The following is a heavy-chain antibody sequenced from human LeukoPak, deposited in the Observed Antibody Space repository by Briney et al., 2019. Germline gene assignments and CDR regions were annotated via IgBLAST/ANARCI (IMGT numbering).Heavy chain of an antibody. V-gene: IGHV3-7*01. CDR3: ARVKYFDFWSGNDAFDI. CDR2: IKQDGSEK. J-gene: IGHJ3*02. D-gene: IGHD3-3*01. Sequence: PGGSLRPSCAASGFTFSNYWMSWVRQAPGKGLEWVANIKQDGSEKYYVDSVKGRFTISRDSAKNSLYLQMNSLRAEDTAVYYCARVKYFDFWSGNDAFDIWGQGTMVTVSS. CDR1: GFTFSNYW.